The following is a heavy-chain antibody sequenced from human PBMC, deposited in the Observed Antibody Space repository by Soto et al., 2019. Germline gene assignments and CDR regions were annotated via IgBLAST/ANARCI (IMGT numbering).Heavy chain of an antibody. J-gene: IGHJ4*02. Sequence: QVHLVESGGGVVQPGRSLRLSCEVSGFNFNTYGMHWVRQAPGKGLEWVAVISNDGRNKYYGDAVKGRFTVSRDNSRSTMYLQMDSLRPEDTAVYYCTKDRTLEMPEVPLEEYYFDFWGQGTLVTV. V-gene: IGHV3-30*18. D-gene: IGHD3-3*01. CDR3: TKDRTLEMPEVPLEEYYFDF. CDR2: ISNDGRNK. CDR1: GFNFNTYG.